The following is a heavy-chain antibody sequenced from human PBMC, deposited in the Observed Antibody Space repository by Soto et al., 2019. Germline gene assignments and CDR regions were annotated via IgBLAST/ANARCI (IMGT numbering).Heavy chain of an antibody. CDR1: GYTFTGYY. V-gene: IGHV1-2*04. J-gene: IGHJ3*02. Sequence: ASVKVSCKASGYTFTGYYMHCVRQAPGQGLEWMGWINPNSGGTNYAQKFQGWVTMTRDTSISTAYMELSRLRSDDTAVYYCASVFFCFYSCPARRDPFDIWGQRTMVIVSS. CDR3: ASVFFCFYSCPARRDPFDI. CDR2: INPNSGGT. D-gene: IGHD2-2*01.